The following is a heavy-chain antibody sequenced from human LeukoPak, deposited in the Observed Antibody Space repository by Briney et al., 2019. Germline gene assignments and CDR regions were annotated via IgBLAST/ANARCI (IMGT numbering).Heavy chain of an antibody. CDR2: ISAYNGNT. Sequence: ASVKVSCKASGYTFTSYGISWVRQAPGQGLEWMGWISAYNGNTNYAQKLQGRVTMTTDTSTSTAYMELRSLRSDDTAVYYRARDYLDDYVWGSYRYPPFFDYWGQGTLVTVSS. D-gene: IGHD3-16*02. J-gene: IGHJ4*02. CDR1: GYTFTSYG. V-gene: IGHV1-18*01. CDR3: ARDYLDDYVWGSYRYPPFFDY.